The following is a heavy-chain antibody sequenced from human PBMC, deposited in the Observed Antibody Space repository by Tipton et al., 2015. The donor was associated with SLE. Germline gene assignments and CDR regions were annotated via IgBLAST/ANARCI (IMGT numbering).Heavy chain of an antibody. Sequence: TLSLTCSVSGGSISSHYWSWIRQPPGKGLEWIGYIYYSGSTNYNPSLKSRVTISVDTSKNQFSLKLSSVTAADTAVYYCARDMQQWGYDYWGQGTLVTVSS. J-gene: IGHJ4*02. CDR1: GGSISSHY. CDR3: ARDMQQWGYDY. CDR2: IYYSGST. V-gene: IGHV4-59*11. D-gene: IGHD6-19*01.